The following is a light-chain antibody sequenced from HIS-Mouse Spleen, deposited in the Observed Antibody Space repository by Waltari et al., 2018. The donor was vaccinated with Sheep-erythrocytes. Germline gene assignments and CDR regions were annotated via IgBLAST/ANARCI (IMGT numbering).Light chain of an antibody. J-gene: IGLJ3*02. CDR1: TCSICNNA. Sequence: SQLPPLPPLSGAPSPRVTISSSGSTCSICNNAWNWYQQLPGKAPKLLIYYDGLLPSGVSDRFSGSKSGTSASLAISGLQAEDEADYYCAAWDDSLNGWVFGGGTKLTVL. CDR3: AAWDDSLNGWV. CDR2: YDG. V-gene: IGLV1-36*01.